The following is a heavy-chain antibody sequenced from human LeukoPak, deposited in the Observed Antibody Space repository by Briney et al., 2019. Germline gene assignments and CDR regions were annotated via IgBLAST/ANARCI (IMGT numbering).Heavy chain of an antibody. CDR2: ISSSGSTI. CDR1: GFTFSDYY. V-gene: IGHV3-11*01. CDR3: ARQLELLEGEYYFDY. J-gene: IGHJ4*02. Sequence: GGSLRLSCAASGFTFSDYYMSWIRQAPGKGLEWVSHISSSGSTIYYADSVKGRFTISRDNAKNSLYLQMNSLRAEDTAVYYCARQLELLEGEYYFDYWGQGTLVTVSS. D-gene: IGHD1-7*01.